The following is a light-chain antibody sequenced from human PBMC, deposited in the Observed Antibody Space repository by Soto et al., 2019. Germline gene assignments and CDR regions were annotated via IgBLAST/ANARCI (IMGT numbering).Light chain of an antibody. J-gene: IGLJ1*01. CDR2: EVT. Sequence: QSALTQPPSASGSPGQSATISCTGTSSDVGAYNYVSWYQQHPGKAPKVIIYEVTKRPSGVPDRLSGSKSGNTASLTVSGLQAEDEADYYCSSYAGNNIYVFGTGTKVTVL. CDR3: SSYAGNNIYV. V-gene: IGLV2-8*01. CDR1: SSDVGAYNY.